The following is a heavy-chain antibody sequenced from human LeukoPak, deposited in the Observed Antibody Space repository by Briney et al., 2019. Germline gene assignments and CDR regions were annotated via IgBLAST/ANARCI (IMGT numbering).Heavy chain of an antibody. V-gene: IGHV4-34*01. J-gene: IGHJ3*02. Sequence: PSETLSLTCAVYGGSFSGYYWSWIRQPPGKGLEWIGEINHSGSTNYNPSLKSRVTISVDTSKNQFSLKLSSVTAADTAVYYCARDLEPYYYDSSGYLDAFDIWGQGTMVTVSS. CDR2: INHSGST. D-gene: IGHD3-22*01. CDR3: ARDLEPYYYDSSGYLDAFDI. CDR1: GGSFSGYY.